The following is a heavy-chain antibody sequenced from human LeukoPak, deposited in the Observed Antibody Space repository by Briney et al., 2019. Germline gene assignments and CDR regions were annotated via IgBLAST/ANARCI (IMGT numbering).Heavy chain of an antibody. J-gene: IGHJ1*01. Sequence: ASVKVSCKASGGTFSSYAISWVRQAPGQGLEWMGWMNPNSGNTGYAQKFQGRVTMTRNTSISTAYMELSSLRSEDTAVYYCASSDYEYFQHWGQGTLVTVSS. CDR2: MNPNSGNT. CDR1: GGTFSSYA. CDR3: ASSDYEYFQH. V-gene: IGHV1-8*02. D-gene: IGHD4-17*01.